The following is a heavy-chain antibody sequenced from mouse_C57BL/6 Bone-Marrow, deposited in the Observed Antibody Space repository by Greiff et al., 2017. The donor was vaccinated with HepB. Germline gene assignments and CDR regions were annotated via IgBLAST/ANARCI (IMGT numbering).Heavy chain of an antibody. Sequence: EVKLVESGGGLVQPKGSLKLSCAASGFSFNTYAMNWVRQAPGKGLEWVARIRSKSNNYATYYADSVKDRFTISRDDSESMLYLQMNNLKTEDTAMYYCVRQKGLRRGYFDVWGTGTTVTVSS. V-gene: IGHV10-1*01. J-gene: IGHJ1*03. CDR1: GFSFNTYA. CDR2: IRSKSNNYAT. CDR3: VRQKGLRRGYFDV. D-gene: IGHD1-1*01.